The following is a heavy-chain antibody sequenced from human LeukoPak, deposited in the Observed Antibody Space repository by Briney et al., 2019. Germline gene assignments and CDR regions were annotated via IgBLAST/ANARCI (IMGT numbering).Heavy chain of an antibody. CDR3: ARGPGPLQLGRLEAFDI. V-gene: IGHV4-59*12. CDR2: ISYSGST. J-gene: IGHJ3*02. D-gene: IGHD1-1*01. Sequence: SQTLSLTCTVSGGSISSYYWTWIRHPPGKRLEWIGYISYSGSTTSTPSLNSGVTISVDTSKNQFSLKLKSVTAADTAVYYCARGPGPLQLGRLEAFDIWGQGTMVTVSS. CDR1: GGSISSYY.